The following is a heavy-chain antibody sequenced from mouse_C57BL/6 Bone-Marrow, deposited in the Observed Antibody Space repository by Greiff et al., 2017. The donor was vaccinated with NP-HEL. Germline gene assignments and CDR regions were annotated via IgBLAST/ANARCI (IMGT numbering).Heavy chain of an antibody. D-gene: IGHD1-1*01. J-gene: IGHJ4*01. CDR2: INPNYGTT. CDR3: ARRYYGSSYYYAMDY. Sequence: VQLQQSGPELVKPGASVKISCKASGYSFTDYNMNWVKQSNGKSLEWIGVINPNYGTTSYNQKFKGKATLTVDQSSSTAYMQLNSLTSEDSAVDYCARRYYGSSYYYAMDYWGQGTSVTVSS. V-gene: IGHV1-39*01. CDR1: GYSFTDYN.